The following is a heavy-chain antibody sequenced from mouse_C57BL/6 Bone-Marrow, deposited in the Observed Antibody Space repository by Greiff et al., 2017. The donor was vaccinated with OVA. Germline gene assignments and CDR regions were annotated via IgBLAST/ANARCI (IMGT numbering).Heavy chain of an antibody. CDR3: AREGFYGSAAY. D-gene: IGHD1-1*01. J-gene: IGHJ2*01. Sequence: QVQLQQSGAELVRPGASVKLSCKASGYTFTDYYINWVKQRPGQGLEWIARIYPGSGNTYYNEKFKGKATLTAEKSSSTAYMQLSSLTSEDSAVYVCAREGFYGSAAYWGQGTTLTVSS. CDR2: IYPGSGNT. CDR1: GYTFTDYY. V-gene: IGHV1-76*01.